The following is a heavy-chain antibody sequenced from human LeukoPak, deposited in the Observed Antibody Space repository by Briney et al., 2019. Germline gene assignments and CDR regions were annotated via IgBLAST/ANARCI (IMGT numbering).Heavy chain of an antibody. V-gene: IGHV3-21*01. J-gene: IGHJ4*02. D-gene: IGHD3-16*02. CDR3: ARVTMITFGGVIVLDY. Sequence: GGSLRLSCAASGFTFSSYAMRWVRQAPGKGLEWVSSISSSSSYIYYADSVKGRFTISRDNAKNSLYLQMNSLRAEDTAVYYCARVTMITFGGVIVLDYWGQGTLVTVSS. CDR1: GFTFSSYA. CDR2: ISSSSSYI.